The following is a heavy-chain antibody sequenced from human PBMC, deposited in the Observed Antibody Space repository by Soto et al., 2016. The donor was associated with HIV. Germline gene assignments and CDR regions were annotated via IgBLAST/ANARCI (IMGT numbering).Heavy chain of an antibody. D-gene: IGHD6-19*01. V-gene: IGHV1-18*01. J-gene: IGHJ4*02. Sequence: QVQLVQSGAEVKKPGASVKVSCKASRYTFTNYGISWVRQAPGQGLECMGWISPYNGKTNYAQKLQGRLTMTTDTSTNTAYMEVRSLRSDDTAVYYCARIAMAGNYFDSWGQGTLVHRLL. CDR3: ARIAMAGNYFDS. CDR1: RYTFTNYG. CDR2: ISPYNGKT.